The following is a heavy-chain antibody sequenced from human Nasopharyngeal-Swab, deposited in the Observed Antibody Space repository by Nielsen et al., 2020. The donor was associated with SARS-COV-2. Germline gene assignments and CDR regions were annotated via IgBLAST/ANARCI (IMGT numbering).Heavy chain of an antibody. D-gene: IGHD3-10*01. Sequence: GGSLRLSCAASGFNFKMRAMDWVRQAPGKGLEWVAVIPYDGTHKNYADSVKGRFTIPRDASKNTVYLEMNSLRAEDTAVYFCARGTSGSLSPFDFWGQGLLVTVSS. CDR2: IPYDGTHK. V-gene: IGHV3-30*19. CDR3: ARGTSGSLSPFDF. CDR1: GFNFKMRA. J-gene: IGHJ4*02.